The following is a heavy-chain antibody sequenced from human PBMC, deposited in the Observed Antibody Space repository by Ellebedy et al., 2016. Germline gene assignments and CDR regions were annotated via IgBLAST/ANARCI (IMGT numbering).Heavy chain of an antibody. V-gene: IGHV2-5*01. CDR1: GFSLSTSAVV. J-gene: IGHJ4*02. CDR2: IYGHDDK. CDR3: VHRTTVTSVDY. D-gene: IGHD4-17*01. Sequence: SGPTLVKPTQTLTLTCTFSGFSLSTSAVVVGWVRQPPGRAPDWLAFIYGHDDKRYSPSLKSRLTITKDTSKNQVVLTLTNMDPVDTATYYCVHRTTVTSVDYWGQGTLVTVSS.